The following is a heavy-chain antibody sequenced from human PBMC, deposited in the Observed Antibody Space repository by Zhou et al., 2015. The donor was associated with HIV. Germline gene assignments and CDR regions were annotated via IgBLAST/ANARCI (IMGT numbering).Heavy chain of an antibody. CDR3: AKDMGGFSYGSDY. CDR1: GFTFDDYA. Sequence: EVQLVESGGGLVHPGRSLRLSCAASGFTFDDYAMHWVRQAPGKGLEWVSGISWNSGSIGYADSVKGRFTISRDNAKNSLYLQMNSLRAEDTALYYCAKDMGGFSYGSDYWGQGTLVTVSS. J-gene: IGHJ4*02. CDR2: ISWNSGSI. V-gene: IGHV3-9*01. D-gene: IGHD5-18*01.